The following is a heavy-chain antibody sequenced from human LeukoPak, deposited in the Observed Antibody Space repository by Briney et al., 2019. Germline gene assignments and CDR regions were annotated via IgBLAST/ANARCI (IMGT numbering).Heavy chain of an antibody. CDR3: ARNHLGLGL. Sequence: ASVKVSCKASGYTFTTYEIIWVRQAPGQGLEWMGWINTRNGNANYAHQLQGRVTMTTDTSTSTSYMELASLRFDDTAIYYCARNHLGLGLWGQGTLVTVSS. CDR2: INTRNGNA. D-gene: IGHD3-16*01. CDR1: GYTFTTYE. V-gene: IGHV1-18*01. J-gene: IGHJ4*02.